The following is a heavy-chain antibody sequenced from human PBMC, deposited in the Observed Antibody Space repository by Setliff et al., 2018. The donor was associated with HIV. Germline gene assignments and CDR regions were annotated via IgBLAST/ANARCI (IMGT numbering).Heavy chain of an antibody. J-gene: IGHJ6*02. Sequence: GGSLRLSCAASGFSFSDYYMSWIRQAPGKGLECISYISDSDTDIYYADSVGGRFTISRDNAKNSLYLQMNSLRAEDTAVYYCAKEIRAMGSDWHRVYNYYGMDVWGQGTTVTVSS. D-gene: IGHD6-19*01. CDR2: ISDSDTDI. CDR3: AKEIRAMGSDWHRVYNYYGMDV. CDR1: GFSFSDYY. V-gene: IGHV3-11*01.